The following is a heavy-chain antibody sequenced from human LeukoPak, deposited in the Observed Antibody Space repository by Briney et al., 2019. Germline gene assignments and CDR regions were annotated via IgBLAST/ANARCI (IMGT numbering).Heavy chain of an antibody. Sequence: SQTLSLTFAVSGGSISSGGYSWSWIRQPPGKGLEWLGYIYHSGSTYYNPSLKSRVTISVDRSKNQFSLKLSSVTAADTAVYYCARVEQQLGHLDYWGQGTLVTVSS. CDR1: GGSISSGGYS. CDR3: ARVEQQLGHLDY. CDR2: IYHSGST. V-gene: IGHV4-30-2*01. J-gene: IGHJ4*02. D-gene: IGHD6-13*01.